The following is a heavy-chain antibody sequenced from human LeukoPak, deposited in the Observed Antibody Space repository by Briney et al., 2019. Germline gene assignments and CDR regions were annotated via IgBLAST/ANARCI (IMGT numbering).Heavy chain of an antibody. Sequence: GGSLRLSCAASGFTFSSYWMSWVRQAPGKGLEWVANIKQDGSEKYYVDSVKGRFTISRDNAKNSLYLQMNSLRAEDTAVYYCARDGFLEWFYASDYWGQGTLVTVSS. CDR1: GFTFSSYW. CDR3: ARDGFLEWFYASDY. CDR2: IKQDGSEK. D-gene: IGHD3-3*01. J-gene: IGHJ4*02. V-gene: IGHV3-7*01.